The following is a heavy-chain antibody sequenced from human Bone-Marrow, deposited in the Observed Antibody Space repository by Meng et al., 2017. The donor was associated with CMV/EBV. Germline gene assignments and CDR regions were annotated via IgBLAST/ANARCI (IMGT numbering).Heavy chain of an antibody. Sequence: ASVKVSCKASGYTFTGYYMHWVRQAPGQGLEWMGWINPNSGGTNYAQKFQGRVTMTRDTSISTAYMELSSLRSEDTAVYYCARGGGAIDIWFDPWGQGTLVTVSS. CDR1: GYTFTGYY. D-gene: IGHD2-21*01. J-gene: IGHJ5*02. CDR2: INPNSGGT. CDR3: ARGGGAIDIWFDP. V-gene: IGHV1-2*02.